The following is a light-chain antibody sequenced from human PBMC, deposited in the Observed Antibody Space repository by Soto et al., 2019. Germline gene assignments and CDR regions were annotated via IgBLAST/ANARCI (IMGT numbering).Light chain of an antibody. J-gene: IGKJ4*01. CDR3: QQSYTIPLT. Sequence: DIQMTQSPSSLSASVGDRVTITCRASQTISTYLNWYQQKPGKVPELLIYAASSLQSGVPSRFSGSGSGTDFTLTLGSLQPEDFATYYCQQSYTIPLTFGVGTKVEIK. CDR1: QTISTY. V-gene: IGKV1-39*01. CDR2: AAS.